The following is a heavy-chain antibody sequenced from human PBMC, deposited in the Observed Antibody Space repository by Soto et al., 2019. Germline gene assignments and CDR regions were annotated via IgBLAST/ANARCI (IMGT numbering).Heavy chain of an antibody. V-gene: IGHV4-30-2*01. CDR1: GGSISSGGYS. Sequence: PSETLSLTCAVSGGSISSGGYSWSWIRQPPGKGLEWIGYIYHSGSTYYNPSLKSRGTISVDRSKNQFSLKLSSVTAADTAVYYCARAHYDILTGYTNWFDPWGQGTLVTVS. CDR2: IYHSGST. CDR3: ARAHYDILTGYTNWFDP. J-gene: IGHJ5*02. D-gene: IGHD3-9*01.